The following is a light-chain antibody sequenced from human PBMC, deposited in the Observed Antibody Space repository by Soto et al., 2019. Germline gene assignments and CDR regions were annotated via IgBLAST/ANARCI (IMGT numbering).Light chain of an antibody. V-gene: IGKV1-16*02. CDR2: DAS. CDR3: QQYSSRPLT. Sequence: DIQMTQSPSSLSASVGDRVTITCRASQGIGSSLAWCQQRPGKAPRSLIYDASSLQRGAPSKFRGSGYGTEFTLTITSLQPEDFATYYCQQYSSRPLTYGGGTTLEVK. J-gene: IGKJ4*01. CDR1: QGIGSS.